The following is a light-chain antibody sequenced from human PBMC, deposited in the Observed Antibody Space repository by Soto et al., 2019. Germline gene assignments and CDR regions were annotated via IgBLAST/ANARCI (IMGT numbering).Light chain of an antibody. J-gene: IGKJ1*01. CDR3: MQALQTPRT. V-gene: IGKV2-28*01. CDR2: LGS. CDR1: QSLLFNNVYNY. Sequence: DIVMTQSPLSLPVTPGEPASISCRSSQSLLFNNVYNYVDWYLQRPGQSPQLLIYLGSNRASGVPDRFSGSGSGTDFTLKISRVEAEDVGVYYCMQALQTPRTFGQGTKVEIK.